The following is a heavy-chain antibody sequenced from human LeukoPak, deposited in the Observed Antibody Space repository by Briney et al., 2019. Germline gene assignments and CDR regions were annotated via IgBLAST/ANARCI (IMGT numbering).Heavy chain of an antibody. D-gene: IGHD5-24*01. CDR1: GYTFNGYY. CDR2: INPNNGGT. CDR3: ARDSEMATGYFDY. V-gene: IGHV1-2*02. Sequence: ASVKVSCKASGYTFNGYYIHWVRQAPGQGLEWMGWINPNNGGTNYAQKFQGRVTMTRDTSISTAYMELSRLRSDDTAVYYCARDSEMATGYFDYWGQGTLVTVSS. J-gene: IGHJ4*02.